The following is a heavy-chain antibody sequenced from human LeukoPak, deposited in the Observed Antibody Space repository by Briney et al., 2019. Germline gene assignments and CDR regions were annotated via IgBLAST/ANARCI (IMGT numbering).Heavy chain of an antibody. CDR3: ARQASAAHDY. CDR2: IYYSGST. D-gene: IGHD6-13*01. V-gene: IGHV4-39*01. Sequence: SETLSLTCTVSGGSLSSSSYYWGWIRQPPGKGLEWSGSIYYSGSTYYNPSLKSRVTISVDMSKNQFSLKLSSVTAADTAVYYCARQASAAHDYWGQGTLVTVSS. J-gene: IGHJ4*02. CDR1: GGSLSSSSYY.